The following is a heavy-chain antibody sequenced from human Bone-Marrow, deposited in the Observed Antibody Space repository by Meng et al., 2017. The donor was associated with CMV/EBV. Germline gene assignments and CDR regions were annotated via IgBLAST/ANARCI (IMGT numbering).Heavy chain of an antibody. J-gene: IGHJ6*02. CDR3: ARDRKDFWSGYYTGRDYYYGMDV. Sequence: SETLSLTCTVSGGSISSYYWSWIRQPPGKGLAWIGYIYYSGSTNYNPSLKSRVTISVDTSKNQFSLKLSSVTAADTAVYYCARDRKDFWSGYYTGRDYYYGMDVWGQGTTVTVSS. CDR2: IYYSGST. V-gene: IGHV4-59*01. D-gene: IGHD3-3*01. CDR1: GGSISSYY.